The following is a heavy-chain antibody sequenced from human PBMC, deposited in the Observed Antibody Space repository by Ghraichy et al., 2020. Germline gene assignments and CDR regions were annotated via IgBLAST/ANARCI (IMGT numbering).Heavy chain of an antibody. Sequence: GGSLRLSCAPSGFTFSSYAMRWVRQAPGKGLEWVSPISSSGSSTYYADSVKGRFTISRDNSKNTLYLQMNSLRAEDTAVYYCAKGIAATGTGSAFDVWGQGNTGTVS. D-gene: IGHD6-13*01. CDR1: GFTFSSYA. CDR3: AKGIAATGTGSAFDV. J-gene: IGHJ3*01. CDR2: ISSSGSST. V-gene: IGHV3-23*01.